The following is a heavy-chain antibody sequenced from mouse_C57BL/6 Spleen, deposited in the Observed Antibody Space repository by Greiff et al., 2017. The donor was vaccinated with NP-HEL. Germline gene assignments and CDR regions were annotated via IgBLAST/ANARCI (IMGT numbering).Heavy chain of an antibody. V-gene: IGHV1-59*01. Sequence: QVQLQQPGAELVRPGTSVKLSCKASGYTFTTYWMHWVKQRPGQGLEWIGVIDPSDSYTNYNQNFKGKATLTVDTSTSTAYMQLSSLTSEDSAVYYCARESRIITTVGYFDYWGQGTTLTVSS. CDR2: IDPSDSYT. CDR1: GYTFTTYW. CDR3: ARESRIITTVGYFDY. D-gene: IGHD1-1*01. J-gene: IGHJ2*01.